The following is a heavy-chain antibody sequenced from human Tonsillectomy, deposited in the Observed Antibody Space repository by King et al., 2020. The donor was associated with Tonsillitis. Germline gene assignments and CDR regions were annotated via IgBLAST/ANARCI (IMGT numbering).Heavy chain of an antibody. D-gene: IGHD6-19*01. V-gene: IGHV1-18*01. CDR2: ISPYSGNT. Sequence: QLVQSGAEVRKPGASVQVSCKASGYTFTSSSFGISWVRQSPGQGLEWMGWISPYSGNTNYAQNLKGRVIMTTDTSTSTAYMELRSLRSDDTAVYYCARGIEQWLAPFDFWGQGTLVTVSS. J-gene: IGHJ4*02. CDR3: ARGIEQWLAPFDF. CDR1: GYTFTSSSFG.